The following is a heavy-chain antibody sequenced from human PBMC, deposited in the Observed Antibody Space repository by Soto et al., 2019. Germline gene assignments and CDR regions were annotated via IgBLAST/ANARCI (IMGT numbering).Heavy chain of an antibody. D-gene: IGHD6-13*01. CDR2: IIPIFGTA. V-gene: IGHV1-69*01. J-gene: IGHJ4*02. CDR3: AREPRAAADPAFVY. Sequence: QVQLVQSGAEVKKPGSSVKVSCKASGVTFSSYAISWVRQAPGQGLEWMGGIIPIFGTANYAQKFQGRVTITADESTSTAYMELSSLRSEDTALYYCAREPRAAADPAFVYWVQGTLVTVSS. CDR1: GVTFSSYA.